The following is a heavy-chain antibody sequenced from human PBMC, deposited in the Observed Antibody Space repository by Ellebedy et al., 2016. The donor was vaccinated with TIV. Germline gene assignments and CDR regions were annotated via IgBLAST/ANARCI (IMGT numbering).Heavy chain of an antibody. CDR3: ARSPYDNGMDV. J-gene: IGHJ6*02. Sequence: SETLSLTXTVSGGSISSGDYYWSWIRQPPGKGLEWIGYIYYSGSTYYNPSLKSRVTISVDTSKNQFSLKLSSVTAADTAVYYCARSPYDNGMDVWGQGTTVTVSS. CDR1: GGSISSGDYY. D-gene: IGHD3-9*01. V-gene: IGHV4-30-4*01. CDR2: IYYSGST.